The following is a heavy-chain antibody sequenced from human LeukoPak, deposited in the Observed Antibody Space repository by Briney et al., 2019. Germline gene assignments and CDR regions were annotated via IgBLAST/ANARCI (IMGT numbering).Heavy chain of an antibody. CDR2: INPNSGGT. D-gene: IGHD5-12*01. CDR3: ARVDIVATTLDY. V-gene: IGHV1-2*02. J-gene: IGHJ4*02. CDR1: GYTLTDYY. Sequence: ASVKVSCKASGYTLTDYYMHWVRQAPGQGLEWMGWINPNSGGTNYAQKFQGRVTMTRDTSISTAYMELSRLRSDDTAVYYCARVDIVATTLDYWGQGTLVTVSS.